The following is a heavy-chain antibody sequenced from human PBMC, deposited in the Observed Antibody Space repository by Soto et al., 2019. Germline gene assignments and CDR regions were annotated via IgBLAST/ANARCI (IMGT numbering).Heavy chain of an antibody. D-gene: IGHD3-10*01. CDR3: VRKITVSWGVSSHYFDY. V-gene: IGHV5-51*01. Sequence: GESLKISCKGSGYNFTSYWIGWVRQMPGKGLEWMGIIYPGDSDTRYSPSFQGQVTISADKSISTAYLQWSSLKASDTAMYYCVRKITVSWGVSSHYFDYWGQGTLVTVSS. CDR1: GYNFTSYW. CDR2: IYPGDSDT. J-gene: IGHJ4*02.